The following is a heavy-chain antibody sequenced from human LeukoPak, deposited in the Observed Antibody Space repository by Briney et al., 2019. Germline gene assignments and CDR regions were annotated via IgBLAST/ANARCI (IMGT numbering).Heavy chain of an antibody. V-gene: IGHV3-66*01. J-gene: IGHJ4*02. CDR1: GFTVRGNY. Sequence: GGSLRLSCAASGFTVRGNYMTWVRQAPGKGLEGVSILYGGGSTYYADSVKGRFTISRDNSKNTLYLQVNSLRAEDTAVYYCAGGYYDSSTYYYVGAFWGQGTLVTVSS. CDR2: LYGGGST. D-gene: IGHD3-22*01. CDR3: AGGYYDSSTYYYVGAF.